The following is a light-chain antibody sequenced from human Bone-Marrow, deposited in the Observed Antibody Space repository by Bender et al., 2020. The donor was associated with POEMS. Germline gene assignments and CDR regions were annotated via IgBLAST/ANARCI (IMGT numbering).Light chain of an antibody. V-gene: IGLV2-23*01. CDR2: GGN. Sequence: QSALTQPASVSGSPGQSITISCTGITSDATDYDLVSWYQQHPGKAPKLILYGGNRRPSGISNRFSGSTSGDAASLTISGLQAEDEAHYYCCSYVGGSTVFGGGTKLTVL. CDR1: TSDATDYDL. J-gene: IGLJ3*02. CDR3: CSYVGGSTV.